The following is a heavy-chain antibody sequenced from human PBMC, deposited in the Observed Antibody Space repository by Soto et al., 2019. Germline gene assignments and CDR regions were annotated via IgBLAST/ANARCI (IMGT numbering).Heavy chain of an antibody. CDR3: ARHDYADRTFDL. CDR2: IQYSGDT. CDR1: GGFVNSDTHS. D-gene: IGHD5-12*01. J-gene: IGHJ3*01. Sequence: PSETLSLTCTVSGGFVNSDTHSWSWIRQTPGKRLEWIGYIQYSGDTNYNSSLKSRVTISVDRSRNRFSLKLTSVTAADTAFYYCARHDYADRTFDLWGQGTKVTVSS. V-gene: IGHV4-61*01.